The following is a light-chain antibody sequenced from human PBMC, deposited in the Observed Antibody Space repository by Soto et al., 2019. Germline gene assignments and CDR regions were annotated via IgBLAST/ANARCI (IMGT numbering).Light chain of an antibody. CDR1: QSVSSY. CDR2: DAS. V-gene: IGKV3-11*01. J-gene: IGKJ5*01. Sequence: EIVLTQSPATLSLSPGERATLSCRASQSVSSYLAWYQQKPGQAPRLLIYDASNRATGIPARFSGSGSGTDFTLTISSLEPEDFVVYYCQQRSNWPPEITFGQGTRLEI. CDR3: QQRSNWPPEIT.